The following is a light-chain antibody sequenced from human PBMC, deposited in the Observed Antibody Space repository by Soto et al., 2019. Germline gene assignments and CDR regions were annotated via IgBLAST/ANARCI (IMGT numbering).Light chain of an antibody. CDR1: QSVSSTY. CDR2: GAS. Sequence: EVVLTQSPGTLSLSPGERATLSCRASQSVSSTYLAWYKQKPGQAPRLLIYGASSRATGIPDRFSGSGSGTDFTLTISRVEPEDLEVYYCHQYGSSPPWMFGQGTKVEIK. J-gene: IGKJ1*01. CDR3: HQYGSSPPWM. V-gene: IGKV3-20*01.